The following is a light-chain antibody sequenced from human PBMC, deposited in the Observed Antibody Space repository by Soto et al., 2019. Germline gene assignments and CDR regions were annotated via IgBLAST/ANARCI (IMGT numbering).Light chain of an antibody. Sequence: QSALTQPASVSGSPGQSITISCTGTSSDVGGYNYVSWYQQHPGKAPKLMIYEVSNRPSGVSNRFSGSKSGNTASLTISGLQAEGEADYYCSSYTSSSTLVYVFGTGTKLTFL. CDR3: SSYTSSSTLVYV. CDR2: EVS. CDR1: SSDVGGYNY. J-gene: IGLJ1*01. V-gene: IGLV2-14*01.